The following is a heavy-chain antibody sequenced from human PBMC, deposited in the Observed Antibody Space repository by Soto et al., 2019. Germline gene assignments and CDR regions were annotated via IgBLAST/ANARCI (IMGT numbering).Heavy chain of an antibody. CDR1: SDSISSTSDY. V-gene: IGHV4-39*01. J-gene: IGHJ4*01. D-gene: IGHD2-8*01. CDR3: ARTLMV. Sequence: SETLSLTCTVSSDSISSTSDYWGWIRQPPGKGLEWIGSIYYSGSTYYNPSLKSRVTISVDTSKNQFSLKLSSVTAADTAVYYCARTLMVWGHGILVTVFS. CDR2: IYYSGST.